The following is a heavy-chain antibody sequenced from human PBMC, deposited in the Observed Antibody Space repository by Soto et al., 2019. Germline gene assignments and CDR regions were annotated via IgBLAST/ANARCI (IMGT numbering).Heavy chain of an antibody. D-gene: IGHD1-26*01. J-gene: IGHJ4*02. CDR3: ARGLYNGSPHLFY. Sequence: GGSLRLSCETSDFRFSSYWMTWVRRTPGKGLEWVANIDGEGGEKNYADSVKGRFTISRDNAKKSLFLQMNSLKAEDSALYYCARGLYNGSPHLFYWGQGTLVTVSS. CDR1: DFRFSSYW. CDR2: IDGEGGEK. V-gene: IGHV3-7*05.